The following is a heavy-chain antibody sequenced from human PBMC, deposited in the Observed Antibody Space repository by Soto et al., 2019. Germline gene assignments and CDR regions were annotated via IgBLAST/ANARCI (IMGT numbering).Heavy chain of an antibody. J-gene: IGHJ4*02. CDR1: GFSLRTSGVG. D-gene: IGHD4-17*01. Sequence: QITLKESGPTLVKPTQTLTLTCTFSGFSLRTSGVGVGWIRQPPGKALEWLALTYWDDDKRYSPSLKSRLTITKDTSNNQVVLTMTNMDPVDTATYYGANRQRTVYFDYWGQGTLVTVSS. CDR3: ANRQRTVYFDY. V-gene: IGHV2-5*02. CDR2: TYWDDDK.